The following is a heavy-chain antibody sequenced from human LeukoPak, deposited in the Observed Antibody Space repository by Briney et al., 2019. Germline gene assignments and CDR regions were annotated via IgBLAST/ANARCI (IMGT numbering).Heavy chain of an antibody. Sequence: GGSLRLSCAASGFTVSSNYMSWVRQAPGKGLEWVSVIYSGGSTYYADSVKGRFTISRDNSKNTLYLQMNSLRAEDTAVYYCARAPGVVRGVPYYYFGYWGQGTQVTVSS. CDR2: IYSGGST. J-gene: IGHJ4*02. V-gene: IGHV3-66*01. CDR3: ARAPGVVRGVPYYYFGY. CDR1: GFTVSSNY. D-gene: IGHD3-10*01.